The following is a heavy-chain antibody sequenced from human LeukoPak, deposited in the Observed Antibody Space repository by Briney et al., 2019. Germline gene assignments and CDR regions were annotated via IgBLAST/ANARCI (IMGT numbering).Heavy chain of an antibody. CDR2: IWYDGSNK. J-gene: IGHJ4*02. CDR1: GFTFNSYW. V-gene: IGHV3-33*08. Sequence: PGGSLRLSCAASGFTFNSYWMSWVRQAPGKGLEWVAVIWYDGSNKYYADSVKGRFTISRDNSKNTLYLQMNSLRAEDTAVYYCARGRRYCSGGSCTGFYFDYWGQGTLVTVSS. D-gene: IGHD2-15*01. CDR3: ARGRRYCSGGSCTGFYFDY.